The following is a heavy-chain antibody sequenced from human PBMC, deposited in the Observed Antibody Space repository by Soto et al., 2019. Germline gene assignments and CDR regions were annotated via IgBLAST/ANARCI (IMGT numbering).Heavy chain of an antibody. D-gene: IGHD2-15*01. J-gene: IGHJ6*02. CDR1: GYSFTSYW. V-gene: IGHV5-51*01. CDR3: ATSCSGGSCYGEDYYYYGMDV. CDR2: IYPGDSDT. Sequence: GESLKISCKGSGYSFTSYWIGWVRQMPWKGLEWMGIIYPGDSDTRYSPSFQGQVTISADKSIGTAYLQWSSLKASDTAMYYCATSCSGGSCYGEDYYYYGMDVWGQGTTVTVSS.